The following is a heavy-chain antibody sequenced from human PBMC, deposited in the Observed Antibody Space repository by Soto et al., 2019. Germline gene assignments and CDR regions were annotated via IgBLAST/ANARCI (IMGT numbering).Heavy chain of an antibody. D-gene: IGHD1-26*01. Sequence: SETLSLTCAVSGGSISSSNWWSWVRQPPGKGLEWIGNIYYSGSTIYNPSLKSRVTLSVDKSKNQFSLQMNSVTAADTAVYYCPRNSASYYNRGLGTLVTVSS. CDR3: PRNSASYYN. V-gene: IGHV4-4*02. CDR1: GGSISSSNW. CDR2: IYYSGST. J-gene: IGHJ4*02.